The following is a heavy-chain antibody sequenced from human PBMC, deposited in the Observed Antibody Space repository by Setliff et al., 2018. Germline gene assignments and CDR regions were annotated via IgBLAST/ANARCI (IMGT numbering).Heavy chain of an antibody. CDR2: INHSGST. CDR1: GGSFSGYY. D-gene: IGHD2-21*01. J-gene: IGHJ6*03. V-gene: IGHV4-34*01. Sequence: SETLSLTCAVYGGSFSGYYWSWIRQPPGKGLEWIGEINHSGSTNYNPSLKSRVTISVDTSKNQFSLKLSSVTAADTAVYYCARVRRVVIAYYYYMDVWGKGTTGTSP. CDR3: ARVRRVVIAYYYYMDV.